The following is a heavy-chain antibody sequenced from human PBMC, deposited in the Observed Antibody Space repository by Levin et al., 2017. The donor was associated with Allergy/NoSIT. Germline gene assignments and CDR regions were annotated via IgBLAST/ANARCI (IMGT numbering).Heavy chain of an antibody. CDR2: VSPHNGNK. CDR1: GYTFRKFG. CDR3: ATHKWEFFEEYAFDM. D-gene: IGHD3-10*01. V-gene: IGHV1-18*01. Sequence: PRASVKVSCKTSGYTFRKFGISWVRQAPGQGLEWLGWVSPHNGNKNYAEKFQGRVTMTTDEATTTAYMDLRSLRFEDTAVYYCATHKWEFFEEYAFDMWGQGTMVRVSS. J-gene: IGHJ3*02.